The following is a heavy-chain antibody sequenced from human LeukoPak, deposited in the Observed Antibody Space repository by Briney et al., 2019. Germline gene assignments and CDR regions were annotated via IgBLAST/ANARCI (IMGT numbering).Heavy chain of an antibody. Sequence: GGSLRLSCAVSGFTFNVYAMHRVRQIPGKGPEWIPSISGSRDFIYYADSVKGRFTISRDNAKNSLYLDMNSLRVEDTAVYFCARALVGAAFDTWGQGALVTVSS. CDR3: ARALVGAAFDT. V-gene: IGHV3-21*06. CDR2: ISGSRDFI. J-gene: IGHJ4*02. CDR1: GFTFNVYA. D-gene: IGHD1-26*01.